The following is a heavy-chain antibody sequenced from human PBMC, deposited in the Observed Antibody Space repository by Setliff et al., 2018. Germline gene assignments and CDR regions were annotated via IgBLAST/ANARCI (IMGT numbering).Heavy chain of an antibody. V-gene: IGHV4-39*01. CDR2: VYHSGGT. CDR1: GGSISSGSDY. Sequence: SETLSLTCTVSGGSISSGSDYWAWIRQPPGKGLEWLGTVYHSGGTCYNPSLKSRVTMSVDTSKNLFSLKLNSVTAADTALYYCARHVKVATEYFDCWGQGTLVTVSS. CDR3: ARHVKVATEYFDC. D-gene: IGHD5-12*01. J-gene: IGHJ4*02.